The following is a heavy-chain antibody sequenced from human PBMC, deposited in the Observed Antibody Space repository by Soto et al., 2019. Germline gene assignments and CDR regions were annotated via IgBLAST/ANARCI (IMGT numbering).Heavy chain of an antibody. Sequence: GGSLRLSCAASGFTFSDYYMSWIRQAPGKGLEWVSHISHSGTYTNYADSVKGRFTISRDNAKNSLYLQMNSLRAEDTAVFYCARVPISRGSGWYDFDFWGQGTVVTVSS. J-gene: IGHJ4*02. CDR3: ARVPISRGSGWYDFDF. D-gene: IGHD6-19*01. CDR1: GFTFSDYY. V-gene: IGHV3-11*06. CDR2: ISHSGTYT.